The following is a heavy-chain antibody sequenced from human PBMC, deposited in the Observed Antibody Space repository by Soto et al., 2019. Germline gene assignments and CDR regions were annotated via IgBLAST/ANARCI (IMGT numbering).Heavy chain of an antibody. J-gene: IGHJ5*02. Sequence: KLSETLSLTCTVSGGSISGYYWSWIRQPPGKGLEWIGYIYYSGSTNYNPSLKSRVTISVDTSKNQFSLKLSSVTAADTAVYYCARTLWFGDINWFDPWGQGALVTVS. CDR2: IYYSGST. V-gene: IGHV4-59*01. D-gene: IGHD3-10*01. CDR1: GGSISGYY. CDR3: ARTLWFGDINWFDP.